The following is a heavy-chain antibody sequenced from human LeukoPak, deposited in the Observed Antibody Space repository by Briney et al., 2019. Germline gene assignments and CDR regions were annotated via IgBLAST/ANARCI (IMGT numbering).Heavy chain of an antibody. CDR1: GFTFSSYG. D-gene: IGHD3-22*01. V-gene: IGHV3-23*01. CDR2: ISGSGGST. Sequence: GGSLRLSCAASGFTFSSYGMSWVRQAPGKGLEWVSAISGSGGSTYYADSVKGRFTISRDNSKNTLYLQMNSLRAEDTAVYYCANDRYYYDSSGYSDYWGQGTLVTVSS. CDR3: ANDRYYYDSSGYSDY. J-gene: IGHJ4*02.